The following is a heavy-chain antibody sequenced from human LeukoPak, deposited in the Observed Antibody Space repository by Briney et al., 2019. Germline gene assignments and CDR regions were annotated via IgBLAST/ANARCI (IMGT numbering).Heavy chain of an antibody. Sequence: ASVKVSCKASGYPFTSNYIHWVRQAPGQGLEWMGMIYPRDGSTSYAQKFQGRVTVTRDTSTSTVHMELSGLRSEDTAVYYCARDQEGFDYWGQGTLVTVSS. V-gene: IGHV1-46*01. CDR2: IYPRDGST. CDR1: GYPFTSNY. CDR3: ARDQEGFDY. J-gene: IGHJ4*02.